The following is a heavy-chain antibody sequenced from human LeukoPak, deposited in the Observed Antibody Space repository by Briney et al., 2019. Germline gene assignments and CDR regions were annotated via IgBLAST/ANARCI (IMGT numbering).Heavy chain of an antibody. CDR1: GGTLSSYA. V-gene: IGHV1-69*05. D-gene: IGHD6-13*01. Sequence: ASVRVSCTASGGTLSSYAISWVRQAPGQGLEWMGGIIPIFGTANYAQKFQGRVTMTRNTPISTAYMELSSLRSEDTAVYYCARGRRAAAGTFDPWGQGTLVTVSS. CDR2: IIPIFGTA. J-gene: IGHJ5*02. CDR3: ARGRRAAAGTFDP.